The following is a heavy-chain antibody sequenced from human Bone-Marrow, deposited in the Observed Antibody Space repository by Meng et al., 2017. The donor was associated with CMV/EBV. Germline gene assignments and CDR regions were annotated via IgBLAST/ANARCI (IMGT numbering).Heavy chain of an antibody. J-gene: IGHJ3*02. CDR1: GGSVSSGSYY. V-gene: IGHV4-61*01. CDR3: ARHRYSGSYSGAFDI. CDR2: IYYSGST. D-gene: IGHD1-26*01. Sequence: ESLKISCTVSGGSVSSGSYYWSWIRQPPGKGLEWIGYIYYSGSTNYNPSLKSRVTISVDTSKNQFSLKLSSVTAADTAVYYCARHRYSGSYSGAFDIWGQGTMVTVSS.